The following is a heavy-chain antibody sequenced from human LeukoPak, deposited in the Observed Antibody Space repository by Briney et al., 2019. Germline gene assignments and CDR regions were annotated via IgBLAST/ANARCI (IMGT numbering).Heavy chain of an antibody. Sequence: SETLSLTCTVSGGSISSSSYYWGWIRQPPGKGLEWIGSIYYSGSTYYNPSLKSRVTISVDTSKNQFSLKLSSVTAADTAVYYCAKDDGSRSYSVYWGQGTLVTVSS. CDR3: AKDDGSRSYSVY. J-gene: IGHJ4*02. V-gene: IGHV4-39*07. CDR2: IYYSGST. CDR1: GGSISSSSYY. D-gene: IGHD1-26*01.